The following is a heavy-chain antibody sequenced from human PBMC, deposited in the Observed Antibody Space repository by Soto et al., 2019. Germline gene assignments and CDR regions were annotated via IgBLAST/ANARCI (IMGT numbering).Heavy chain of an antibody. CDR1: GLTFSNDG. J-gene: IGHJ4*02. V-gene: IGHV3-33*01. CDR3: AIGGFAFDT. Sequence: QVQLVESGGGVVQPGRSLRLSCAASGLTFSNDGMHWVRQAPGKGLGGVVGTWSEGINQYYAAPVKGRFTFSRDNAKTTLYLQMNSLSADDTAVYYCAIGGFAFDTWGQGTRVTVSS. D-gene: IGHD3-10*01. CDR2: TWSEGINQ.